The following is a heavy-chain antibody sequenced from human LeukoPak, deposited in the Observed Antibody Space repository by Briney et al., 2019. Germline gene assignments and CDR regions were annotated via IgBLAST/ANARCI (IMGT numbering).Heavy chain of an antibody. CDR3: ARVGNFGLDAFDI. D-gene: IGHD3/OR15-3a*01. CDR2: ISTSGESA. CDR1: GFTFSSYA. Sequence: GGSLRLSCPVSGFTFSSYAMSWVRQAPGRGLEWVSVISTSGESAYYADSVKGRFTISRDNAKNTLYLQTDSLRVEDTAVYFCARVGNFGLDAFDIWGQGTMVTVSS. J-gene: IGHJ3*02. V-gene: IGHV3-23*01.